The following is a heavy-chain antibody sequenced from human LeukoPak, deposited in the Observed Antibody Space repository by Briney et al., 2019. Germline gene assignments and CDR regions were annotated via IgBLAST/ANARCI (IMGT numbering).Heavy chain of an antibody. CDR2: IYYSGST. CDR1: GGSISGYY. CDR3: ARSYGDYDAFDI. V-gene: IGHV4-59*01. D-gene: IGHD4-17*01. Sequence: SETLSLTCTVSGGSISGYYWSWIRQPPGKGLEWIGDIYYSGSTNYNPSLKSRVTISVDTSKNQFSLKLSSVTAADTAVYYCARSYGDYDAFDIWGQGTMVTVSS. J-gene: IGHJ3*02.